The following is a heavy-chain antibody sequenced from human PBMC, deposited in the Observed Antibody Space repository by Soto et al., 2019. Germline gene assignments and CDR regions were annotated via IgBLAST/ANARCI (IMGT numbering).Heavy chain of an antibody. V-gene: IGHV3-66*01. CDR1: GFTVSSKY. J-gene: IGHJ3*02. D-gene: IGHD4-17*01. CDR2: MYSGGNT. Sequence: GSLRLSCAASGFTVSSKYVAWVRQAPGKGLEWDSIMYSGGNTYYADSVKGRFTTSRDNSKNTLFLQMNSLRAEDTAVYYCARGKVLPAPNGDFDIWGQGTTVTVSS. CDR3: ARGKVLPAPNGDFDI.